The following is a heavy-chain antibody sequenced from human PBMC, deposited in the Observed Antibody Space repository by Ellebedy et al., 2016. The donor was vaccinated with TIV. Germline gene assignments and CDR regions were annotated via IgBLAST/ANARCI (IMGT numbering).Heavy chain of an antibody. CDR3: AREGGVVGAPYYFDY. J-gene: IGHJ4*02. V-gene: IGHV3-48*04. CDR1: GFTFSSYS. CDR2: ISSSSSTI. D-gene: IGHD1-26*01. Sequence: PGGSLRLSCAASGFTFSSYSMNWVRQAPGKGLEWVSYISSSSSTIYYADSVKGRFTISRDNAKNSLYLQMNSLRAEDTAVYYCAREGGVVGAPYYFDYWGQGTLVTVSS.